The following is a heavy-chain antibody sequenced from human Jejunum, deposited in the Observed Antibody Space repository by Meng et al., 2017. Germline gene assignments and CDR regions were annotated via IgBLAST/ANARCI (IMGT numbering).Heavy chain of an antibody. CDR1: GGSINTNTYY. CDR2: VYYTGRT. Sequence: QLQVQESGPGLVKPSETLSLTCTGSGGSINTNTYYWDWIRQPPGKGMEWIGSVYYTGRTFYNPSLKSRVTISLDTSKNQFSLNLRSVAAADTAVYYCARAKVTPMGYWFDPWGQGTLVTVSS. J-gene: IGHJ5*02. V-gene: IGHV4-39*01. D-gene: IGHD2-21*02. CDR3: ARAKVTPMGYWFDP.